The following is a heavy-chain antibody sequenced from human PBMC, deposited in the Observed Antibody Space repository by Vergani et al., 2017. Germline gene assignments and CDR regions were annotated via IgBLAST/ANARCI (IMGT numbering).Heavy chain of an antibody. V-gene: IGHV3-48*04. CDR3: ARARDDFWSGYYTYYFDY. D-gene: IGHD3-3*01. Sequence: EVQLVESGGGLVQPGGSLRLSCAASGFTFSSYSMNWVRQAPGKGLEWVSYISSSSSTIYYADSVKGRFTISRDNAKNSLYLQMNSLRAEDTAVYYCARARDDFWSGYYTYYFDYWGQGTLVTVSS. CDR1: GFTFSSYS. J-gene: IGHJ4*02. CDR2: ISSSSSTI.